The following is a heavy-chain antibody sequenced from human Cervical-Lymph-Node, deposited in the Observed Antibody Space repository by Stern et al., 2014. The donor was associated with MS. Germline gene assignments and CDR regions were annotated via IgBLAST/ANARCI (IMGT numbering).Heavy chain of an antibody. J-gene: IGHJ6*02. Sequence: QLVQSGAEVKKPRASVKVSCKASGYTFTSYGISWVRQGPGPGHEWMGWTRAYNGNTNYAQKLQGRVTMTTDTSTSTAYMELRSLRSDDTAVYYCARVGTLGYYGMDVWGQGTTVTVSS. D-gene: IGHD6-13*01. CDR1: GYTFTSYG. CDR2: TRAYNGNT. V-gene: IGHV1-18*01. CDR3: ARVGTLGYYGMDV.